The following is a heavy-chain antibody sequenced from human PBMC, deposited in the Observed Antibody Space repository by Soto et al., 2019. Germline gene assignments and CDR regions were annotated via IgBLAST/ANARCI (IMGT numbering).Heavy chain of an antibody. CDR2: IFSNDEK. V-gene: IGHV2-26*01. J-gene: IGHJ6*02. CDR1: GFSLSNARMG. Sequence: QVTLKESGPVLVKPTETLTLTCTVSGFSLSNARMGVSWIRQPPGKALEWLAHIFSNDEKYYSTSLKSRLTSSKETSKRQVVLTIKNMDPVAKDTYYCAGPKITKWRNSPLQYYGMDVWGQGTTVTVSS. D-gene: IGHD5-12*01. CDR3: AGPKITKWRNSPLQYYGMDV.